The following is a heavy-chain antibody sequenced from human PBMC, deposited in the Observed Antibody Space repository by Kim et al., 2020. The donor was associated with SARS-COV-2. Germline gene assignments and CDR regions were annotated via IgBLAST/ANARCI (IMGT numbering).Heavy chain of an antibody. D-gene: IGHD1-1*01. CDR3: VKDQGNWNTSGMDV. V-gene: IGHV3-64D*06. J-gene: IGHJ6*02. Sequence: DSVKGRVTTSRDNSKNTLYLQMGSLRAEDTAVYYCVKDQGNWNTSGMDVWGQGTTVTVSS.